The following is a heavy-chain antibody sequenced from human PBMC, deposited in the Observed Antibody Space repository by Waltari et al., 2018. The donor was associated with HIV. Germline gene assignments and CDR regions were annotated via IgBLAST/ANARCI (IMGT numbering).Heavy chain of an antibody. V-gene: IGHV1-8*01. CDR1: RNTFTRYD. CDR2: MNPNSGNT. Sequence: QVQLVQSGAEVKKPGASVTVSCKASRNTFTRYDTNWVRQATGKRLEWMVWMNPNSGNTGYAQKFQGRVTMTRDTSISTAYMELSSLRSDDTAVYYCARALGRGYCSSTSCFFDYWGQGPLVTVSS. CDR3: ARALGRGYCSSTSCFFDY. D-gene: IGHD2-2*01. J-gene: IGHJ4*02.